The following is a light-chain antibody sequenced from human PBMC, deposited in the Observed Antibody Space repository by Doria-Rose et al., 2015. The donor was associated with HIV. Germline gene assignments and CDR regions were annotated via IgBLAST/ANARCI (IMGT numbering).Light chain of an antibody. CDR1: QSFTSSY. Sequence: TQSPATLSLSAGERATLSCSASQSFTSSYLAWYQQKPGQAHSLLIYDGSTRATGIPDRFSASGSGTDFTLTINRLEPEDFALYYCHQYGTSWTFGQGTKVEI. J-gene: IGKJ1*01. V-gene: IGKV3-20*01. CDR3: HQYGTSWT. CDR2: DGS.